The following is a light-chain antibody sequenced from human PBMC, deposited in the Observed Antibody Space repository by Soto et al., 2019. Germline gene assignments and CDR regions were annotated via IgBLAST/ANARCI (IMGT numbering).Light chain of an antibody. CDR2: EVS. J-gene: IGLJ1*01. CDR3: SSYTSSTPGV. Sequence: SVLTQPASVSGSPGQSITISCTGTSSDVGGYNYVSWYQQHPGKAPKLMIYEVSNRHSGVSNRFSGSKSGNTASLSISGLQAEAEADYYCSSYTSSTPGVFGTSPKVTVL. CDR1: SSDVGGYNY. V-gene: IGLV2-14*01.